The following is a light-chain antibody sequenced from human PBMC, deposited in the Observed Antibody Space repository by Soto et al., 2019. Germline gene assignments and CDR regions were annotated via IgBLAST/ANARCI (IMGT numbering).Light chain of an antibody. CDR3: QSYDSSLSGWV. V-gene: IGLV1-40*01. CDR2: GNS. CDR1: SSNIGAGYD. J-gene: IGLJ3*02. Sequence: QSVLTQPPSVSGAPGQRVTISCTGSSSNIGAGYDVHWYQQLPGTATKLLIYGNSNRPSGFPDRFSGSKSGTSASLAITGLQSEYEADYYCQSYDSSLSGWVFGGGTKVTVL.